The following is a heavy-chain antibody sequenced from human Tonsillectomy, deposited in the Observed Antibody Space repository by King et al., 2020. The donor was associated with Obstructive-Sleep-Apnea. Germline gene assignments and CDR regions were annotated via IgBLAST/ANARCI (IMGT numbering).Heavy chain of an antibody. V-gene: IGHV4-59*01. CDR1: GGSMSYYY. CDR2: IYYSGST. J-gene: IGHJ4*02. D-gene: IGHD2-15*01. Sequence: HVQLQESGPGLVKPSETLSLTCTVSGGSMSYYYWSWIRQPPGKGLEWIGYIYYSGSTNYNPSLRSRVTISVDTSKNQFSLKLSSVTAADTAVYYCARGGYLDYWGQGTLVTVSS. CDR3: ARGGYLDY.